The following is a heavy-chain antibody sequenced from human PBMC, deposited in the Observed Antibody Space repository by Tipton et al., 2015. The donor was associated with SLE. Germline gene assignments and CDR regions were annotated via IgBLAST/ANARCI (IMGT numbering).Heavy chain of an antibody. CDR2: VHHSGTT. Sequence: TLSLTCSVSGGSTGRHYWTWIRQSPGKGLEWIGYVHHSGTTNYNPSLKSRVTISVDTSKNQFSLKLSSVTAADTAVYYCASIDYDFNAFDIWGQGTMVTVSS. CDR1: GGSTGRHY. V-gene: IGHV4-59*11. CDR3: ASIDYDFNAFDI. J-gene: IGHJ3*02. D-gene: IGHD3-3*01.